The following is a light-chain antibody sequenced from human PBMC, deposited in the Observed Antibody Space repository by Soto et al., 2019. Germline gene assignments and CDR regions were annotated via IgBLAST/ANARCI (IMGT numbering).Light chain of an antibody. CDR1: SSNIGNDY. J-gene: IGLJ2*01. Sequence: QSVLTQPPSVSAAPGQTVTISCSGSSSNIGNDYVSWYQQLPGTAPKLLIYENNKRPSGIPDRFSGSKSGTSATLGITGLQTGDEADYYCGTWDSGLSAGAVFGGGTKLTVL. V-gene: IGLV1-51*01. CDR3: GTWDSGLSAGAV. CDR2: ENN.